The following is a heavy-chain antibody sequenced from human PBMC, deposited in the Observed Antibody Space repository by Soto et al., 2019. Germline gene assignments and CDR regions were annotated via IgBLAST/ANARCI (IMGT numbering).Heavy chain of an antibody. J-gene: IGHJ6*02. CDR1: GYRFTSYG. CDR2: ISTYDDNT. D-gene: IGHD3-22*01. V-gene: IGHV1-18*01. Sequence: ASVKVSCKASGYRFTSYGISWVRQAPGQGLEWLGWISTYDDNTKYAQTLQGRVSMSTDTSTNTAYMELRSLRSDDTAMYYCARGGYYDSSGSRNYHYYGMNVWGQGTTVTVSS. CDR3: ARGGYYDSSGSRNYHYYGMNV.